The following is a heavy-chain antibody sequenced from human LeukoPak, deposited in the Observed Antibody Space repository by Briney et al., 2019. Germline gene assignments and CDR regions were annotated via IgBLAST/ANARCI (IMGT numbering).Heavy chain of an antibody. CDR1: GFTFSSYS. D-gene: IGHD2-15*01. Sequence: GGSLRLSCAASGFTFSSYSMNWVRQAPGKGLEWVTSISSSSSYIYYADSVKGRFTISRDNAKNSLYLQMNSLRAEDTAVYYCARASPHCSGGSCYPTYYYYMDVWGKGTTVTVSS. J-gene: IGHJ6*03. V-gene: IGHV3-21*01. CDR2: ISSSSSYI. CDR3: ARASPHCSGGSCYPTYYYYMDV.